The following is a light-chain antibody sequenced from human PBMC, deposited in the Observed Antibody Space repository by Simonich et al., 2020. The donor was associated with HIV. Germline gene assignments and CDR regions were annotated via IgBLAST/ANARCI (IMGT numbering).Light chain of an antibody. CDR2: WAS. CDR1: TSVLYSTNNKNY. CDR3: HQYHSLTWT. Sequence: DIVMTQSPDSLAVSLGGRATINCMSSTSVLYSTNNKNYLAWYQQKPGQPPKLLIYWASTRDSGVPDRFSGSGSGTDFTLTISSLQAEDVAVYYCHQYHSLTWTFGQGTKVEIK. V-gene: IGKV4-1*01. J-gene: IGKJ1*01.